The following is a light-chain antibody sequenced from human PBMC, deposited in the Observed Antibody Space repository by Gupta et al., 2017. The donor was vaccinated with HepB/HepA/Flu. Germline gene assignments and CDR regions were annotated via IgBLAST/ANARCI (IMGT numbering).Light chain of an antibody. J-gene: IGKJ1*01. CDR1: QSVNSY. CDR2: SAS. CDR3: QHRGT. Sequence: EVVFTQSPATLSLSPGERATLSCRASQSVNSYLAWYQQRPGQAPRLLLYSASSRATGIPARFMGSGSGTDFTLTISSLEPEDFAVYYCQHRGTFGQGTNVEIK. V-gene: IGKV3-11*01.